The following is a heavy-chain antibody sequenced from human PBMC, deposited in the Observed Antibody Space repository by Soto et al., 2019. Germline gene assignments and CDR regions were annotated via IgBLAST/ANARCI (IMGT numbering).Heavy chain of an antibody. J-gene: IGHJ4*02. CDR3: ARGHGRLETVY. V-gene: IGHV1-69*02. CDR1: GGTFSSYT. Sequence: GASVKVSCKASGGTFSSYTISWVRQAPGQGLEWMGRIIPILGIANYAQKFQGRVTITADKSTSTAYMELSSLRSEDTAVYYCARGHGRLETVYWGQGALVTVSS. D-gene: IGHD1-1*01. CDR2: IIPILGIA.